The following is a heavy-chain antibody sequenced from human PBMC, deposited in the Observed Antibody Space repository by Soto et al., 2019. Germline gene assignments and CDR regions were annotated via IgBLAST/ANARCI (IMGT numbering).Heavy chain of an antibody. CDR1: GGSISSGGYY. CDR2: IYYSGST. J-gene: IGHJ6*02. V-gene: IGHV4-31*03. Sequence: LSLICTVSGGSISSGGYYWSWIRQHPGKGLEWIGYIYYSGSTYYNPSLKSRVTISVDTSKNQFSLKLSSVTAADTAVYYCARYCTNGVCSHYYYGMDVWGQGTTVTVSS. CDR3: ARYCTNGVCSHYYYGMDV. D-gene: IGHD2-8*01.